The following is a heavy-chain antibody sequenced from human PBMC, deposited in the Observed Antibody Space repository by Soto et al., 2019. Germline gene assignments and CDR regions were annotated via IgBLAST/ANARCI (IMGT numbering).Heavy chain of an antibody. CDR1: GFTFSSYA. D-gene: IGHD3-9*01. J-gene: IGHJ4*02. CDR2: ISGSGVSA. V-gene: IGHV3-23*01. CDR3: AKGAWYYDILTGYGYFDY. Sequence: EVQLLESGGGLVQPGGSLRLSCAASGFTFSSYAMSWVRQAPGKGLEWVSGISGSGVSAYYADSVKGRLTISRDNSKNSLYLQMNSLRVEDTAVYYCAKGAWYYDILTGYGYFDYWGEGSLVTVSS.